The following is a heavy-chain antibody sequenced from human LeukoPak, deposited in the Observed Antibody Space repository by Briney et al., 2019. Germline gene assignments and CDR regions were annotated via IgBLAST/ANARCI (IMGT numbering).Heavy chain of an antibody. CDR2: LSGSGTNT. Sequence: GGSLRLSCAASGFTFSTFPMSWVRQAPGKGLDWVSTLSGSGTNTYYADSVKGRFTISRDNSENTLYLQMNSLRADDTTVYYCAKDMGLVLSTVAPFDNWGQGTLVTVSS. V-gene: IGHV3-23*01. CDR3: AKDMGLVLSTVAPFDN. D-gene: IGHD4/OR15-4a*01. CDR1: GFTFSTFP. J-gene: IGHJ4*02.